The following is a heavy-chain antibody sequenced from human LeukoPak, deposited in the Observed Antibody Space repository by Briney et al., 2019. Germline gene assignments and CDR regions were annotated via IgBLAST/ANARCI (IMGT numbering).Heavy chain of an antibody. CDR2: ISSSGSTI. Sequence: PSETLSLTCTVSGGSINNYFWNWIRQAPGKGLEWVSYISSSGSTIYYADSVKGRFTISRDNAKNSLYLQMNSLRAEDTAVYYCARDSGPVDYWGQGTLVTVSS. J-gene: IGHJ4*02. CDR1: GGSINNYF. V-gene: IGHV3-11*01. D-gene: IGHD6-25*01. CDR3: ARDSGPVDY.